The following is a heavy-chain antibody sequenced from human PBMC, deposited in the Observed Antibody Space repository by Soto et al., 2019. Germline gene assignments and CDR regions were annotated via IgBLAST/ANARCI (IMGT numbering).Heavy chain of an antibody. V-gene: IGHV3-43*01. Sequence: GGSLRLSCAASGFTFDDYTMHCVRQAPGKGLEWVSLISWDGGSTYYADSVTGRFTISRDNSKNSLYLQMNSLRTEDTALYYCAKDEGDYPHYYYYYGMDVWGQGTTVTVSS. J-gene: IGHJ6*02. CDR3: AKDEGDYPHYYYYYGMDV. D-gene: IGHD4-17*01. CDR2: ISWDGGST. CDR1: GFTFDDYT.